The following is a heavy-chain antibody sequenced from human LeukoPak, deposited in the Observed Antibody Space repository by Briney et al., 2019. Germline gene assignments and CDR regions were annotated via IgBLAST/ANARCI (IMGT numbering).Heavy chain of an antibody. CDR1: GYTFTSYG. Sequence: ASVKVSCKASGYTFTSYGISWVRQAPGHGLEWMGWISAYNGNTKYAPKRQCRVNMTTDTSTRPAHPALRSVTCCDRAVYYCARDSGYSSSRYATDYCGEGTLVSVSS. J-gene: IGHJ4*02. CDR2: ISAYNGNT. CDR3: ARDSGYSSSRYATDY. D-gene: IGHD6-13*01. V-gene: IGHV1-18*01.